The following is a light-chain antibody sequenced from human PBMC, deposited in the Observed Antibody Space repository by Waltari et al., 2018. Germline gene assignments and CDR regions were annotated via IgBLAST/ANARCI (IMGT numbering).Light chain of an antibody. CDR3: CSYAGRYTNYV. CDR2: DVP. V-gene: IGLV2-11*01. J-gene: IGLJ1*01. CDR1: RSDVGAYDY. Sequence: QSALTQPRSVSGSPGQSVTISCTGTRSDVGAYDYVSWYQQRPGKAPKLIMCDVPDQPSGVPDRFSGSKSDNKASLTISGLQADDEADYYCCSYAGRYTNYVFGSGTKVTVL.